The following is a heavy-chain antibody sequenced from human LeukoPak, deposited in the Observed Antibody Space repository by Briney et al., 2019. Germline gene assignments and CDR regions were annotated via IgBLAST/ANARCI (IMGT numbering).Heavy chain of an antibody. J-gene: IGHJ3*02. CDR2: ISSSSYI. V-gene: IGHV3-21*04. CDR1: GFTFSSYS. CDR3: ARDHSYATSNAFDI. Sequence: GGSLRLSCAASGFTFSSYSMNWVRQAPGKGLEWVSSISSSSYIYYADSVKGRFTISRDNAKNSLYLQMNSLRAEDTAVYYCARDHSYATSNAFDIWGQGTMVTVSS. D-gene: IGHD3-16*01.